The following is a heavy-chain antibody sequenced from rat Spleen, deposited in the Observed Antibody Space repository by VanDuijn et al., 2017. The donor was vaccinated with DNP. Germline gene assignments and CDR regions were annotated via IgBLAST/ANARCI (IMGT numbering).Heavy chain of an antibody. Sequence: EVQLVESGGALVQPGRSLKLSCAASGFTFSDYYMAWVRQAPTKGLEWVASISYDGTNTYYGDSVMGRFTISRDKAKSTLYLQLDSLRSEDTATYYCAKDRHGGFAMDAWGQGTSVTVSS. V-gene: IGHV5-20*01. D-gene: IGHD1-11*01. CDR1: GFTFSDYY. CDR3: AKDRHGGFAMDA. J-gene: IGHJ4*01. CDR2: ISYDGTNT.